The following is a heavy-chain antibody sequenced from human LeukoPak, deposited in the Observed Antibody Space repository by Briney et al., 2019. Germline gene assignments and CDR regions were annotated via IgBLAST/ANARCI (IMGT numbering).Heavy chain of an antibody. D-gene: IGHD2/OR15-2a*01. CDR2: INRDGSWT. V-gene: IGHV3-74*01. CDR1: GNYW. J-gene: IGHJ4*02. CDR3: VSFYETY. Sequence: GGSLRLSCAASGNYWMHWVRQAPGKGLVWVSHINRDGSWTSYADSVKGRFTISKDNAKNTVYLQMNSLRAEDTAVYYCVSFYETYWGRGTLVTVSS.